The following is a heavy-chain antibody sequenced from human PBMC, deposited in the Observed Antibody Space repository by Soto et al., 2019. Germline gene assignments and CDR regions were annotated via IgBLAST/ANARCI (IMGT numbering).Heavy chain of an antibody. CDR2: IYPGDSDT. CDR3: ARVPQSRNYYGSGSYRLYYYYGMDV. CDR1: GYSFTSYW. D-gene: IGHD3-10*01. J-gene: IGHJ6*02. V-gene: IGHV5-51*01. Sequence: GESLKISCKGSGYSFTSYWIGWVRQMPGKGLEWMGIIYPGDSDTRYSPSFQGQVTISADKSISTAYLQWSGLKASDTAMYYCARVPQSRNYYGSGSYRLYYYYGMDVWGQGTTVTVSS.